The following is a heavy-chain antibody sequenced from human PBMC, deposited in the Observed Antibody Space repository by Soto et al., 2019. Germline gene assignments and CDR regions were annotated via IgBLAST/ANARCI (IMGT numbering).Heavy chain of an antibody. D-gene: IGHD2-21*02. CDR1: GGSFSGYY. CDR3: ATQRSVTAIFDY. Sequence: SETVSLTCAVYGGSFSGYYWSWIRQPPGKGLEWIGEINHSGSTNYNPSLKSRVTISVDTSKKQFSLKLSSVTAADTAVYYCATQRSVTAIFDYWGQGTLVTVSS. V-gene: IGHV4-34*01. CDR2: INHSGST. J-gene: IGHJ4*02.